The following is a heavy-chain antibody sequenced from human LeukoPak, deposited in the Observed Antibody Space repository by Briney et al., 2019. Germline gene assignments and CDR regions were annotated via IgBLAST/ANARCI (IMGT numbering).Heavy chain of an antibody. V-gene: IGHV3-23*01. CDR1: GFTFSSYA. CDR2: ISGSGGRT. CDR3: APDPRAPHLGY. J-gene: IGHJ4*02. Sequence: GGSLRLSCAASGFTFSSYAMSWVRQAPGKGLEWVSSISGSGGRTYHADSVKGRFTISRDNSKNTLYLQMNSLRAEDTAVYYCAPDPRAPHLGYWGQGTLVTVSS.